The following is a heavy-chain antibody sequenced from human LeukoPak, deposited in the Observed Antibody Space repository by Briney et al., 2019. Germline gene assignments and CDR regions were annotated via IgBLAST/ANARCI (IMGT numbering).Heavy chain of an antibody. J-gene: IGHJ5*02. V-gene: IGHV1-69*04. D-gene: IGHD3-22*01. Sequence: SVKVSCKASGGTFSSYAISWVRQAPGQGLEWMGRIIPILGIANYAQKFQGRVTITADKSTSTAYVELSSLRSEDTAVYYCARDPTMDYYDSSGYRWGQGTLVTVSS. CDR1: GGTFSSYA. CDR2: IIPILGIA. CDR3: ARDPTMDYYDSSGYR.